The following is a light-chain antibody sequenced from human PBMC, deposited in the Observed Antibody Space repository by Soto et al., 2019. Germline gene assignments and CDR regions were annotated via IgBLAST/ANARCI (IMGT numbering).Light chain of an antibody. CDR2: DAS. J-gene: IGKJ1*01. V-gene: IGKV3-11*01. Sequence: SVLTQSPATRSLCQEGRATLSFRASQSVSSYLAWYQQKPGQAPRLLIYDASNRATGIPARFSGSGSGTDFTLTISSLEPEDFAVYYCQQRSNWWTFGQGTKVDIK. CDR1: QSVSSY. CDR3: QQRSNWWT.